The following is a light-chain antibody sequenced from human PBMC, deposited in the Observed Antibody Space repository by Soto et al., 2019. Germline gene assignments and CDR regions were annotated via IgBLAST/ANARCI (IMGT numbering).Light chain of an antibody. CDR3: RHYVTSLTT. J-gene: IGKJ1*01. V-gene: IGKV3-20*01. CDR1: QSVSSY. CDR2: GAS. Sequence: IVLTQSPGTLSLSPWERATLSCRASQSVSSYLAWYQQKPGQAPRLLIFGASIRVKGIPDRFIGSGSGTDFTLTISRLEPEDFAVYYCRHYVTSLTTFGQGTKVDIK.